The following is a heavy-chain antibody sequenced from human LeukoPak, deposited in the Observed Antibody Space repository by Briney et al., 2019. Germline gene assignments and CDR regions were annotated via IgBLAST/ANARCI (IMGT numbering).Heavy chain of an antibody. CDR2: ISSSSSTI. D-gene: IGHD6-13*01. CDR3: ARDIAAAGRKPDY. V-gene: IGHV3-48*04. Sequence: GGSLRLSCAASGFTFSSYSMNWVRQAPGKGLEWVSYISSSSSTIYYADSVKGRFTISRDNAKNSLYLQMNSLRAEDTAVYYCARDIAAAGRKPDYWGQGTLVTVSS. CDR1: GFTFSSYS. J-gene: IGHJ4*02.